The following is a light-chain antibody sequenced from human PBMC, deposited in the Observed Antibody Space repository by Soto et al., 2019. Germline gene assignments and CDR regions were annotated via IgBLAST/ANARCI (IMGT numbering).Light chain of an antibody. CDR3: LQDHTYPWT. CDR2: GAS. Sequence: IQMTQSPSSLSVSVTDRVTITCRASQDIGNDLGWYQQRPGEAPELLLYGASTLRSGVPSRFSGSGSGTHFALTIINLQPEDSATYFCLQDHTYPWTFGQGTKVEI. V-gene: IGKV1-6*02. CDR1: QDIGND. J-gene: IGKJ1*01.